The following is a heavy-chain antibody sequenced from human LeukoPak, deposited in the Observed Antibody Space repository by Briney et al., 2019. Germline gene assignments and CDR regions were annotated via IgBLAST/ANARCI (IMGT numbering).Heavy chain of an antibody. CDR1: GFIFSNYD. J-gene: IGHJ6*02. CDR3: AKEAYSGRLSSLNYGMDV. V-gene: IGHV3-30*18. D-gene: IGHD1-26*01. Sequence: QSGGSLRLSCAASGFIFSNYDMHWVRQAPGKGLEWVAVISYDGSTKYYADAVKGRFTVSRDNSKNTLYLEMDSLSAEDTAVFYCAKEAYSGRLSSLNYGMDVWGQGTTVTVSS. CDR2: ISYDGSTK.